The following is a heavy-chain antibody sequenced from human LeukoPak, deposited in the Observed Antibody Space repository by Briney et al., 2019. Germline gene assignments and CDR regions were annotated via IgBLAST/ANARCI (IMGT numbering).Heavy chain of an antibody. CDR3: AKEGRDIPRDY. D-gene: IGHD3-10*01. Sequence: GGALRLSCAASGFTFSSYGMHWVRQAPGKGLEWVAVISYDGSNKYYADSGKGRFTISRDNSKNTLYLQINSLRAEDTAVYYCAKEGRDIPRDYWGQGTLVTVSS. V-gene: IGHV3-30*18. J-gene: IGHJ4*02. CDR1: GFTFSSYG. CDR2: ISYDGSNK.